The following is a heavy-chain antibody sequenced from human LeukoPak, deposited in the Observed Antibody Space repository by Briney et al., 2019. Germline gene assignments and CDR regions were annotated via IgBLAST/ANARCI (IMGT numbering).Heavy chain of an antibody. V-gene: IGHV3-33*01. CDR1: GFTFSSYG. CDR3: ARDGRGSYYYYYYMDV. D-gene: IGHD1-26*01. Sequence: GRSLRLSCAASGFTFSSYGMHWVRQAPGKGLEWVAVIWYDGSNKYYADSAKGRFTISRDNSKNTLYLQMNSLRAEDTAVYYCARDGRGSYYYYYYMDVWGKGTTVTVSS. J-gene: IGHJ6*03. CDR2: IWYDGSNK.